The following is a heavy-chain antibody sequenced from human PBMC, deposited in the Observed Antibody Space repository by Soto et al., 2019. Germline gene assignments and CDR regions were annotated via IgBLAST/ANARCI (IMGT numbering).Heavy chain of an antibody. CDR1: GFTFSSYG. V-gene: IGHV3-23*04. CDR2: ITSGGNT. D-gene: IGHD2-21*02. Sequence: EVQLVESGGGLVQPGGSLRLSCAASGFTFSSYGMNWVRQAPGKGLEWVSGITSGGNTYYAAAVKGRFTISRDTSKNTLYLQMHSLRDEDTATYYCAKVRDADCGGDCNSYFQHWGQGTLVTVSP. J-gene: IGHJ1*01. CDR3: AKVRDADCGGDCNSYFQH.